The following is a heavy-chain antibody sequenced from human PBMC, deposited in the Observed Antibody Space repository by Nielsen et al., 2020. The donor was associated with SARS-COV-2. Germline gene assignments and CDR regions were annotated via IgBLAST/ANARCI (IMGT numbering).Heavy chain of an antibody. V-gene: IGHV3-21*01. CDR3: ARGDSGLLVLGGYWFDP. J-gene: IGHJ5*02. D-gene: IGHD6-13*01. CDR2: ISSSSSYI. CDR1: GFTFSSYS. Sequence: GESLKISCAASGFTFSSYSMNWVRQAPGKGLEWVSSISSSSSYIYYADSVKGRFTISRDNAKNSLYLQMNSLRAEDTAVYYCARGDSGLLVLGGYWFDPWGQGTLVTVSP.